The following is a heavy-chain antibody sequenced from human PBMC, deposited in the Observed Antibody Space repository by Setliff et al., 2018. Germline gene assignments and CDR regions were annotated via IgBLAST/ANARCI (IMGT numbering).Heavy chain of an antibody. CDR3: ARASRFATIVWKGDYYMDV. CDR1: GYSFSTYA. CDR2: INTNTGNP. J-gene: IGHJ6*03. V-gene: IGHV7-4-1*02. Sequence: ASVKVSCKASGYSFSTYAMSWIRQAPGQGLEWMGWINTNTGNPSYAQGFTGRFVFSLDTSVSTAYLQISSLMPEDTAMYYCARASRFATIVWKGDYYMDVWGKGTTVTVSS. D-gene: IGHD3-16*02.